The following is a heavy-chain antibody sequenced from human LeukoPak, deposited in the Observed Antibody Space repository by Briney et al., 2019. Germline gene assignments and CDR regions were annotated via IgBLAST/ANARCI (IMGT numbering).Heavy chain of an antibody. D-gene: IGHD5-18*01. J-gene: IGHJ6*03. Sequence: QTGGSLRLSCAASGFTFSSYGMHWVRQAPGKGLEWVAFIRYDGSNKYYADSVKGRFTISRDNSKNTLYLQMNSLRAGDTAVYYCANYGYNYYYYMDVWGKGTTVTISS. CDR1: GFTFSSYG. CDR2: IRYDGSNK. V-gene: IGHV3-30*02. CDR3: ANYGYNYYYYMDV.